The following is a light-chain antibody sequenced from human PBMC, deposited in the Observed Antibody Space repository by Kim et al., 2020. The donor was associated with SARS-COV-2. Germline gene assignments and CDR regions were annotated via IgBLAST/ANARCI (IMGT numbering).Light chain of an antibody. CDR2: YDS. J-gene: IGLJ3*02. CDR3: QVWDSSSDHWV. Sequence: VSVAPGKTARITCGGNNIGSTSVHWYQQKPGQAPVLVIYYDSDRPSGIPERFSGSNSGNTATLTISRVDAGDEADYYCQVWDSSSDHWVFGGGTQLTVL. V-gene: IGLV3-21*04. CDR1: NIGSTS.